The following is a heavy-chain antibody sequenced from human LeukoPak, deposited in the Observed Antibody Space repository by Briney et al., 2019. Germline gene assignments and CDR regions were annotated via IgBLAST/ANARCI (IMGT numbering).Heavy chain of an antibody. CDR2: IIPIFGTA. V-gene: IGHV1-69*05. D-gene: IGHD4-17*01. CDR1: GGTFSSYA. CDR3: ARRRVTTEALLDY. J-gene: IGHJ4*02. Sequence: VASVKVSCKASGGTFSSYAISWVRQAPGQGLEWMGGIIPIFGTANYAQKFQGRVTITTDESTSTAYMELSSLRSEDTAVYYCARRRVTTEALLDYWGQGTLVTVSS.